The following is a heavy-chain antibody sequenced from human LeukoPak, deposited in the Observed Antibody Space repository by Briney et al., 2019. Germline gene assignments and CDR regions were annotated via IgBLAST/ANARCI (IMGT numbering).Heavy chain of an antibody. D-gene: IGHD6-13*01. J-gene: IGHJ4*02. CDR3: VRVVAAATFDY. CDR2: IYHSGRT. CDR1: GASISSDY. V-gene: IGHV4-59*01. Sequence: PSETLSLTCTVSGASISSDYWSWIRQPPGKGLEWIGYIYHSGRTNYKSSLTSRVSMSVDMSKNQFSLKLSSVTAADTAVYYCVRVVAAATFDYWGQGTLVSVSS.